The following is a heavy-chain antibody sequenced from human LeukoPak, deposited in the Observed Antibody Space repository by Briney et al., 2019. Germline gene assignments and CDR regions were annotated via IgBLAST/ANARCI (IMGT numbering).Heavy chain of an antibody. V-gene: IGHV1-2*02. CDR2: INPNSGGT. D-gene: IGHD3-3*01. CDR3: ARDGEITIFGVVIQYYFDY. J-gene: IGHJ4*02. CDR1: GYTFTGYY. Sequence: ASVKVSCKASGYTFTGYYMHWVRQAPGQGLEWMGWINPNSGGTNYAQKFQGRVTMTRDTSISTAYMELSRLRSDDTAVYYCARDGEITIFGVVIQYYFDYWGQGTLVTVSS.